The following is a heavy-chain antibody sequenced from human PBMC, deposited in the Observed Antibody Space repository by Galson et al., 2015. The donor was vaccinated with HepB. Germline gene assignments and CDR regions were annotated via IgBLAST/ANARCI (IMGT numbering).Heavy chain of an antibody. CDR2: ISAYSGNT. Sequence: SVKVSCKASGYTFTSYGISWVRQAPGQGLEWMGWISAYSGNTNYAQKLQGRVTMTTDTSTSTAYMELRSLRSDDTAVYYCARVAYSSGWDYYYYGMDVWGQGTTVTVSS. CDR3: ARVAYSSGWDYYYYGMDV. D-gene: IGHD6-19*01. CDR1: GYTFTSYG. V-gene: IGHV1-18*04. J-gene: IGHJ6*02.